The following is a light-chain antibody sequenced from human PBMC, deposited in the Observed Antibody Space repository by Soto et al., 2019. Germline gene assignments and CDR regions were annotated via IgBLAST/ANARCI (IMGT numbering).Light chain of an antibody. CDR3: QQYGSSPPRIT. V-gene: IGKV3-20*01. J-gene: IGKJ5*01. CDR2: GAS. Sequence: EIAMTQSPGTLSLSPGERATLSCRSSQSVSSSYLAWYQQKPGQAPRLLIYGASSRATGIPDRFSGSGSGTDFTLTISRLEPEDFAVYYCQQYGSSPPRITFGQGTRLEI. CDR1: QSVSSSY.